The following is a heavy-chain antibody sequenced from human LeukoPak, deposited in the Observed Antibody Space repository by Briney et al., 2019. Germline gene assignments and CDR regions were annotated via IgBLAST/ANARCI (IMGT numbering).Heavy chain of an antibody. CDR1: GGSFSGFC. CDR3: AREGSLYGYHSFDS. D-gene: IGHD5-18*01. CDR2: IKPAKTHGATA. Sequence: LTCAVYGGSFSGFCWSWIRHVPGKGLEWVGRIKPAKTHGATADYGAPVKGKFTIARDDSTDRLFLQMNSLETEDTAVYFCAREGSLYGYHSFDSWGQGTLVTVST. V-gene: IGHV3-15*01. J-gene: IGHJ4*02.